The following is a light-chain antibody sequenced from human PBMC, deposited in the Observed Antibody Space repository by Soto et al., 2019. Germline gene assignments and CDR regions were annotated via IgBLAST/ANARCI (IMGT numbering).Light chain of an antibody. V-gene: IGKV3-15*01. Sequence: ETMMTQSPDTLSVSLGEIATLSFSASQTISGTLAWYQQKPGQAPRLLIHGASTRAPGFPARFSGSGSGTDFTLPISSLQSEDFAVYYCQQYDNWPWTFGQGTKVDIK. CDR1: QTISGT. CDR2: GAS. CDR3: QQYDNWPWT. J-gene: IGKJ1*01.